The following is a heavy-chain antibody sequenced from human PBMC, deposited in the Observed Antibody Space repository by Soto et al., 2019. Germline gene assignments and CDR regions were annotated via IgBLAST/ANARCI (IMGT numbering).Heavy chain of an antibody. CDR2: INHSGST. CDR1: GGSFSGYY. V-gene: IGHV4-34*01. J-gene: IGHJ6*01. CDR3: ARGGNTMVRGVINYYYYGMDV. Sequence: KTSETLSLTCAVYGGSFSGYYWSWIRQPPGKGLEWIGEINHSGSTNYNPSLKSRVTISVDTSKNQFSLKLSSVTAADTAVYYCARGGNTMVRGVINYYYYGMDVWGQGTTVT. D-gene: IGHD3-10*01.